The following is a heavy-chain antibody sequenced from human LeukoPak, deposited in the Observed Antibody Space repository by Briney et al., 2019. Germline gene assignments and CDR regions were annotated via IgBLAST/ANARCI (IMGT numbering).Heavy chain of an antibody. CDR2: MSPNSGNT. V-gene: IGHV1-8*01. Sequence: ASVKVSCKASGYTFLSYDINWVRQAAGQGLEWLGWMSPNSGNTGYAQQFQGRVTLTRDTSISTAYMELRSLRSDDTAVYYCARDRLTVVVPAADNWFDPWGQGTLVTVSS. D-gene: IGHD2-2*01. J-gene: IGHJ5*02. CDR3: ARDRLTVVVPAADNWFDP. CDR1: GYTFLSYD.